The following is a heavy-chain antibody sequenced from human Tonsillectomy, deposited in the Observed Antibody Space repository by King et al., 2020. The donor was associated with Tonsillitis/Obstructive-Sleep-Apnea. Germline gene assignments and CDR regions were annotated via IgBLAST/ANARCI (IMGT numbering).Heavy chain of an antibody. D-gene: IGHD4-17*01. V-gene: IGHV3-15*01. CDR2: TKSKTDGGTT. CDR1: GFTFSDAW. J-gene: IGHJ6*04. CDR3: VTGLRDV. Sequence: QLVQSGGGLVKPGGSLRLSCSASGFTFSDAWMSWVRQAPGKGPDWVGRTKSKTDGGTTDYAAPVKGRFTISRDDSKNTLYLQMNGLKTEDTAVYYCVTGLRDVWGKGTTVTVSS.